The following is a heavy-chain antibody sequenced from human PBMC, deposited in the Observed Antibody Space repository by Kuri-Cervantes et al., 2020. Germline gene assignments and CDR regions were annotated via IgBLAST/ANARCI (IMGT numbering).Heavy chain of an antibody. Sequence: LSLTCAASGFTFSSYWMSWVRQAPGKGLEWVANIKQDGSEKYYVDSVKGRFTISRDNSKNTLYLQMNSLRAEDTAVYYCAKDKTRDYYYGMDVWGQGTTVTVSS. CDR2: IKQDGSEK. J-gene: IGHJ6*02. V-gene: IGHV3-7*01. CDR1: GFTFSSYW. CDR3: AKDKTRDYYYGMDV.